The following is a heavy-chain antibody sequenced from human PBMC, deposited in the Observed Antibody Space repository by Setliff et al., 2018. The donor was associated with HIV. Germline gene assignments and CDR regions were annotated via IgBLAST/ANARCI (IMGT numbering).Heavy chain of an antibody. CDR2: IFYTGST. J-gene: IGHJ5*02. CDR1: GGSISSSTYY. D-gene: IGHD2-8*01. V-gene: IGHV4-39*01. Sequence: PSETLSLTCSVSGGSISSSTYYWGWIRQPPGKGLEWIGDIFYTGSTYYNPSLKSRVAISADTSENQFSLKLNSVTAADTAVYYCARRGRDGVFIMFATGFDPWGQGALVTVS. CDR3: ARRGRDGVFIMFATGFDP.